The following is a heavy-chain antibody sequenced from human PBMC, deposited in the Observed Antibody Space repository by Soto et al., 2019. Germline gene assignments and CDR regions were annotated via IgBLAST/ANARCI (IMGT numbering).Heavy chain of an antibody. CDR2: IYATGST. J-gene: IGHJ4*02. CDR3: ARENESSGLALDY. Sequence: GGSLRLSCGASGFTVSSNYMSLVRQAPGKGLEWVSVIYATGSTHYADSVKGRFAISRDSSKNTLYLQMNSLRAEDTAVYYCARENESSGLALDYWGQGTQVTSPQ. V-gene: IGHV3-66*01. CDR1: GFTVSSNY. D-gene: IGHD3-22*01.